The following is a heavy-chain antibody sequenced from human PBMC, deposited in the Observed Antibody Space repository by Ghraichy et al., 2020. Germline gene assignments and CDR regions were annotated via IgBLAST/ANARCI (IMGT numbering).Heavy chain of an antibody. CDR1: GFSFSNYD. V-gene: IGHV3-23*01. CDR3: TKGWGDY. J-gene: IGHJ4*02. Sequence: LSLTCAASGFSFSNYDMSWVRQAPGKGLEWISGLSANAYRTNYADSVKGRFTISRDNSKSTLYLKMNSLRVDDTAVYYCTKGWGDYWGQGTLLTVSS. CDR2: LSANAYRT. D-gene: IGHD3-16*01.